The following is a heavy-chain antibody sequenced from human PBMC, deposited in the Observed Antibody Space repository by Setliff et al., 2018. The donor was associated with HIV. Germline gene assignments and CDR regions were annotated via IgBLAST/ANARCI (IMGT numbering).Heavy chain of an antibody. Sequence: LSLTCAVYGGSFSGYYWSWIRQPPGKGLEWIGEIIHTGSTNYNPSLKSRVTISVDTSKKQFSLRLSSVTAADTAVYYCARGRSCSSSSCYLVYYYYYGMDVWGHGSTVTVSS. D-gene: IGHD2-2*01. CDR2: IIHTGST. J-gene: IGHJ6*02. V-gene: IGHV4-34*01. CDR1: GGSFSGYY. CDR3: ARGRSCSSSSCYLVYYYYYGMDV.